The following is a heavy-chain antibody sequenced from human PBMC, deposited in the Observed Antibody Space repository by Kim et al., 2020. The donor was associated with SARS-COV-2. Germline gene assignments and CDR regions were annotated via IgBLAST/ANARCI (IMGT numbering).Heavy chain of an antibody. CDR3: ARGDTLPFRANWFDP. Sequence: SETLSLTCTVSGGSVSSGSYYWSWIRQPPGKGLEWIGYIYYSGSTNYNPSLKSRVTISVDTSKNQFSLKLSSVTAADTAVYYCARGDTLPFRANWFDPWGQGTLVTVSS. V-gene: IGHV4-61*01. CDR1: GGSVSSGSYY. D-gene: IGHD3-10*01. J-gene: IGHJ5*02. CDR2: IYYSGST.